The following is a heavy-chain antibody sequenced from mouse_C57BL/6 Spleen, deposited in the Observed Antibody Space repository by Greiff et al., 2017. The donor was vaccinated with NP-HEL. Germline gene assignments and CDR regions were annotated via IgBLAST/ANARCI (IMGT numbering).Heavy chain of an antibody. V-gene: IGHV5-9-1*02. Sequence: EVKVVESGEGLVKPGGSLKLSCAASGFTFSSYAMSWVRQTPEKRLEWVAYISSGGDYIYYADTVKGRFTISRDNARNTLYLQMSSLKSEDTAMYYCTRGIYDGYYVDYWGQGTTLTVSS. D-gene: IGHD2-3*01. CDR1: GFTFSSYA. CDR2: ISSGGDYI. CDR3: TRGIYDGYYVDY. J-gene: IGHJ2*01.